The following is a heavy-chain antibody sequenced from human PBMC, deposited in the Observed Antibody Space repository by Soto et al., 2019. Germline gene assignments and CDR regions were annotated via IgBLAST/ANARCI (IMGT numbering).Heavy chain of an antibody. CDR1: GYSFTSYW. CDR3: ARSQYDFWSGYYTPFDY. CDR2: IYPGDSDT. V-gene: IGHV5-51*01. D-gene: IGHD3-3*01. J-gene: IGHJ4*02. Sequence: GESLKISCKGSGYSFTSYWIGWVRQMPGKGLEWMGIIYPGDSDTRYSPSFQGQVTISADKSISTAYLQWSSLKASDTAMYYCARSQYDFWSGYYTPFDYWGQGTLVTVSS.